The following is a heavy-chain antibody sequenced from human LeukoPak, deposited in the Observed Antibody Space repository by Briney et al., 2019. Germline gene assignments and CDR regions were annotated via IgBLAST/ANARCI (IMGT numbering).Heavy chain of an antibody. CDR3: ASGGYDFWSGH. CDR2: IYYSGST. D-gene: IGHD3-3*01. Sequence: KPSETLSLTCTVSGGSISSSSYYSGWIRQPPGKGLEWIGSIYYSGSTYYNPSLKSRVTISVDTSKNQFSLKLSSVTAADTAVYYCASGGYDFWSGHWGQGTLVTVSS. V-gene: IGHV4-39*07. J-gene: IGHJ4*02. CDR1: GGSISSSSYY.